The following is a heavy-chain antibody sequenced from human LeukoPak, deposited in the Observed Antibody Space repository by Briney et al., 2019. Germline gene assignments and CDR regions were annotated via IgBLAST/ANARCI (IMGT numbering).Heavy chain of an antibody. V-gene: IGHV4-59*12. CDR3: AREESYSGYGYYYYYMDV. CDR1: GGSISSYY. CDR2: IYYSGST. D-gene: IGHD5-12*01. J-gene: IGHJ6*03. Sequence: SETLSLTCTVSGGSISSYYWGWIRQPPGKGLEWIGYIYYSGSTNYNPSLKSRVTISVDTSKNQFSLKLSSVTAADTAVYYCAREESYSGYGYYYYYMDVWGKGTTVTISS.